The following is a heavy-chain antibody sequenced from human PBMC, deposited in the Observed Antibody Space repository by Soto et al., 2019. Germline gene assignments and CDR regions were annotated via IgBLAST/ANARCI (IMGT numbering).Heavy chain of an antibody. Sequence: SETLSLTCAVYGGSFSGYYWSWIRQPPGKGLEWIGYIYYSGSTYYNPSLKSRVTISVDTSKNQFSLKLSSVTAADTAVYYCARVSTYSSGWYPTSGMDVWGQGTTVTVSS. CDR3: ARVSTYSSGWYPTSGMDV. V-gene: IGHV4-30-4*01. CDR2: IYYSGST. J-gene: IGHJ6*02. D-gene: IGHD6-19*01. CDR1: GGSFSGYY.